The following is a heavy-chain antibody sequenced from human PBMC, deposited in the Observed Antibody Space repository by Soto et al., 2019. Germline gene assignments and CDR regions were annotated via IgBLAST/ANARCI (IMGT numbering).Heavy chain of an antibody. CDR3: TRDHPLTGGWT. CDR2: IRSKAYGGTT. CDR1: GFTLGDYA. Sequence: PEGSLRRSCTASGFTLGDYAMSWVRQAPGKGLEWVGFIRSKAYGGTTEYAASVKGRFTISRDDSKSIAYLQMNSLKAEDPAVYYCTRDHPLTGGWTWGQGTLFTVSS. D-gene: IGHD6-19*01. V-gene: IGHV3-49*04. J-gene: IGHJ5*02.